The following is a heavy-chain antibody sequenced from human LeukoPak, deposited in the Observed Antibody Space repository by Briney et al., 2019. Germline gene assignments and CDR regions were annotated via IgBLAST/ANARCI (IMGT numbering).Heavy chain of an antibody. CDR3: ARARGSYGDY. J-gene: IGHJ4*02. CDR1: GFTFSSYG. D-gene: IGHD1-26*01. CDR2: IWYDGSNK. V-gene: IGHV3-33*01. Sequence: GGSLRLSCAASGFTFSSYGMHWVRQVPGKGLEWVAVIWYDGSNKYYADSVKGRFTISRDNSKNTLYLQMNSLRAEDTAVYYCARARGSYGDYWGQGTLVTVSS.